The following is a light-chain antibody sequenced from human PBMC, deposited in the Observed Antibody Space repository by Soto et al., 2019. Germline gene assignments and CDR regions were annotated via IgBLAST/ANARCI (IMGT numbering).Light chain of an antibody. Sequence: DIVLTQSPATLSLSPGERATVSCRASHSGDGNFIAWYQQKPGQAPRLLIYGASTRATGIPDRFSGSGSGTEFTLTISSLQSEDFADYYCQQYQNWPLITFGQGTRLEIK. CDR3: QQYQNWPLIT. CDR1: HSGDGN. J-gene: IGKJ5*01. CDR2: GAS. V-gene: IGKV3-15*01.